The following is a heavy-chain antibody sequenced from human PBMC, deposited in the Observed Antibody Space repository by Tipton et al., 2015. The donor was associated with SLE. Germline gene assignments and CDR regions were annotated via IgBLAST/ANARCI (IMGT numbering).Heavy chain of an antibody. D-gene: IGHD1-26*01. J-gene: IGHJ6*03. CDR3: ARGPTKSYYFYYYMDV. CDR2: IYDRGNT. CDR1: DSSISIYY. Sequence: GLVKPSEILSLTCTVSDSSISIYYWSWIRQSPGRGLEWIGYIYDRGNTKYNPSLKSRVTISIDRSKKEFSLRLTSVTAADTAVYYCARGPTKSYYFYYYMDVWGKGTTVTVSS. V-gene: IGHV4-59*01.